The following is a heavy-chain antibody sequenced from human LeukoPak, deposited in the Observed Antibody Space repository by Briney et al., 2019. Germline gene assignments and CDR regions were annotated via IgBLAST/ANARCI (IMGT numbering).Heavy chain of an antibody. CDR3: ARGYQRPDY. CDR1: VFTFSTYT. V-gene: IGHV3-21*01. J-gene: IGHJ4*02. CDR2: ISSSSNNI. D-gene: IGHD2-2*01. Sequence: GGSLRLSCAASVFTFSTYTMNWVRQAPGKGLEWVSSISSSSNNIYYADSVKGRFTISRDNAMNSVYLQMNSLRVEDTAVYYCARGYQRPDYWGQGTLITVSS.